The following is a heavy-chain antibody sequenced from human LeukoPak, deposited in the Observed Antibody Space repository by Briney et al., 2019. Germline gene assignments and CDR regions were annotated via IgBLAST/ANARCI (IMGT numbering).Heavy chain of an antibody. CDR1: GVSISSYY. V-gene: IGHV4-59*01. J-gene: IGHJ4*02. D-gene: IGHD3-10*01. CDR2: FYYSGST. Sequence: SETLSLTCTVSGVSISSYYWSWLRQPPGKGLEWIGFFYYSGSTNYNPSLKSRVTISVDTSKNQFSLRLSSVTAADTAVYYCARGRFGKIFDYWGQGTLVTVSS. CDR3: ARGRFGKIFDY.